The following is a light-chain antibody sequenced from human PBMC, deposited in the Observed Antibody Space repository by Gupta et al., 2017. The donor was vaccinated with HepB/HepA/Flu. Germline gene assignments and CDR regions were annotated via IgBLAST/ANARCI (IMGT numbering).Light chain of an antibody. CDR1: SSNLEYNT. CDR2: SNS. J-gene: IGLJ1*01. Sequence: ISCSGSSSNLEYNTVNWYQHLPGTTPKILIYSNSQRPSGVPVRFSGSKSGTSASLTISGLQPDDEADYYCESWDDSLNGYVFGSGTKVTVL. V-gene: IGLV1-44*01. CDR3: ESWDDSLNGYV.